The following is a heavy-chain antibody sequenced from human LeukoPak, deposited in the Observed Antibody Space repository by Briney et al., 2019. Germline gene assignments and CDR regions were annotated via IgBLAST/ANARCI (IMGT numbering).Heavy chain of an antibody. D-gene: IGHD3-22*01. Sequence: GGSLRLSCAASGFTFSSHSMNWVRQAPGKGLEWVTLVSYDGSTKYYADSVKGRFTISRDNSKNTLYLQMDSLRAEDTAVYYCAKDVDSRGYDYWGRGTLVTVSS. CDR3: AKDVDSRGYDY. V-gene: IGHV3-30*18. J-gene: IGHJ4*02. CDR1: GFTFSSHS. CDR2: VSYDGSTK.